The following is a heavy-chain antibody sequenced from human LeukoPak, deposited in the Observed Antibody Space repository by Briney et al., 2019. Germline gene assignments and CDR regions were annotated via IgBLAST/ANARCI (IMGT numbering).Heavy chain of an antibody. Sequence: SQTLSLTCTVSGGSISSGSYYWSWIRQPAGKGLEWIGRIYTSGSTNYNPSLKSRVTMSVDTSKNQFSLKLSSVTAADTAVYYCAREGGAEYFQDWGQGTLVTVSS. CDR1: GGSISSGSYY. CDR3: AREGGAEYFQD. D-gene: IGHD1-26*01. V-gene: IGHV4-61*02. J-gene: IGHJ1*01. CDR2: IYTSGST.